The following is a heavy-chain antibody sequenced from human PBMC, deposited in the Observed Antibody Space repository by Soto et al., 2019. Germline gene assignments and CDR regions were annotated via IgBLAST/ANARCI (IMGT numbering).Heavy chain of an antibody. CDR3: ARDYYYDSSGDQTELLDY. CDR1: GYAFTSYA. Sequence: GASVKVSSKASGYAFTSYAMHWVRKAPGQLLEWMGWINAGNGNTKYSQKFQGRVTITRDTSASTAYMELSSLRSEDTAVYYCARDYYYDSSGDQTELLDYWGQGTLVTVSS. CDR2: INAGNGNT. J-gene: IGHJ4*02. D-gene: IGHD3-22*01. V-gene: IGHV1-3*01.